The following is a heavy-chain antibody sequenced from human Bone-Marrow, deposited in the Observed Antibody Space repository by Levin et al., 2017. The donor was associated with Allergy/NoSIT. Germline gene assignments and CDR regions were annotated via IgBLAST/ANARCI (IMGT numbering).Heavy chain of an antibody. CDR1: GGSISSGNYY. CDR2: IYDSGNT. CDR3: AREGDYYDSSGYW. J-gene: IGHJ3*01. D-gene: IGHD3-22*01. V-gene: IGHV4-30-4*01. Sequence: SETLSLTCTVSGGSISSGNYYWTWIRQTPGKGLEWIGYIYDSGNTKYNPSLKSRVTISVDTSKSQFSLKLTSVTAADTAMYYCAREGDYYDSSGYWWGQGTMVTVSA.